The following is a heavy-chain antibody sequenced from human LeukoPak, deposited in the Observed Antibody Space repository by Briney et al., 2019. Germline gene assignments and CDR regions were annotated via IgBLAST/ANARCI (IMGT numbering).Heavy chain of an antibody. CDR2: ISAYNGNT. D-gene: IGHD1-26*01. CDR1: GYTFTSYG. Sequence: GASAKVSCKASGYTFTSYGLSWSRQAPGQGLEWMGWISAYNGNTNYAQKLRGRVTLTTDTPTSTAYMELRSLRSDDTAVYYCARAAYSGRSPYYFDYWGQGTLVTVSS. J-gene: IGHJ4*02. V-gene: IGHV1-18*01. CDR3: ARAAYSGRSPYYFDY.